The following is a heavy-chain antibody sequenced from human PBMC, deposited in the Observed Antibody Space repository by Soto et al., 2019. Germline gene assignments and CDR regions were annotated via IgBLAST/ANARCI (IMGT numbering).Heavy chain of an antibody. CDR3: ARGMDIVVVPAAIKRYYYYGMDV. Sequence: QVQLVQSGAEVKKPGASVKVSCKASGYTFTSYDINWVRQATGQGLEWMGWMNPNSGNTGYAQKFQGRVTMTRNTPISTAYVELSSLRSEDTAVYYCARGMDIVVVPAAIKRYYYYGMDVWGQGTTVTVSS. CDR2: MNPNSGNT. J-gene: IGHJ6*02. CDR1: GYTFTSYD. D-gene: IGHD2-2*02. V-gene: IGHV1-8*01.